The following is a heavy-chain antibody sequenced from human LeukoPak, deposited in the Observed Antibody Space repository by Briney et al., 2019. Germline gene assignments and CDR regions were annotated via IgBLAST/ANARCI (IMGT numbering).Heavy chain of an antibody. CDR1: GFTFDDYA. Sequence: PGGSLRLSCAASGFTFDDYAMHWVRQAPGKGLEWVSGISWNSGSIGYADSVKGRFTISRDNAKNSLYLQMNSLRAEDTALYYCAKGHGYSATDDALDIWGQGTMVTVSS. V-gene: IGHV3-9*01. CDR3: AKGHGYSATDDALDI. J-gene: IGHJ3*02. D-gene: IGHD5-18*01. CDR2: ISWNSGSI.